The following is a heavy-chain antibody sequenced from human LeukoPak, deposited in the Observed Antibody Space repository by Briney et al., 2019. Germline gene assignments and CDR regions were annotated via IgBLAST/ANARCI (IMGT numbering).Heavy chain of an antibody. D-gene: IGHD1-1*01. Sequence: GGSLRLSCAGSGFTFSSNALSWVRQAPGKGLEWVSAISTSGGNTYYADSVRGRFAISRDNSKNTLYLQMNTLRAEDTAVYYCATTKQARRYFDYWGQGTLVTVSS. J-gene: IGHJ4*02. CDR3: ATTKQARRYFDY. CDR2: ISTSGGNT. CDR1: GFTFSSNA. V-gene: IGHV3-23*01.